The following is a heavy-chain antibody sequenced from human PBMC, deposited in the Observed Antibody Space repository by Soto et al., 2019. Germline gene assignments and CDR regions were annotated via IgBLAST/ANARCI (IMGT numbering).Heavy chain of an antibody. CDR1: GGTFSSYT. D-gene: IGHD4-17*01. J-gene: IGHJ5*02. V-gene: IGHV1-69*02. CDR2: IIPILGIA. CDR3: ARVRVTTGENWFDP. Sequence: QVQLVQSGAEVKKPGSSVKVSCKASGGTFSSYTISWVRQAPGQGLEWMGRIIPILGIANYAQKFQGRVTITADKATSTAYMERSSLRAEDTAVYYCARVRVTTGENWFDPWGQGTLVTVSS.